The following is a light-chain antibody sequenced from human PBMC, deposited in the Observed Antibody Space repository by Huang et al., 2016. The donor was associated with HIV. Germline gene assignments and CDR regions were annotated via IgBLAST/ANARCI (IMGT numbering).Light chain of an antibody. Sequence: EIVMTQSPLSLPVTPGEPAAISCRSRESLLQSNGYNYLDWYVQKPGQSPQILIYLGSNRASGVPDRFSGSGSGTDFTLKISRVEAEDVGVYYCMQALQTPFTFGGGTKVEIK. CDR1: ESLLQSNGYNY. CDR3: MQALQTPFT. V-gene: IGKV2-28*01. CDR2: LGS. J-gene: IGKJ4*01.